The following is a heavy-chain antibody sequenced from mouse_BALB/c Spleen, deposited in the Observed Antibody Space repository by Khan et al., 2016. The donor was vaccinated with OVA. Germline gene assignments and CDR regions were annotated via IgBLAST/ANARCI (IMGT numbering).Heavy chain of an antibody. V-gene: IGHV1-69*02. D-gene: IGHD1-1*01. Sequence: QVQLQQPGTELVKPGASVKFSCTASGYTFTSYWMHWVMRRPGQGLEWIGEIDPSDSPTNYNPALNGKATMTVDKSYNTAYMQLSSLTSEDSAVYYCASSYRYGSSTWCDYWGLGTLVTVSA. J-gene: IGHJ3*01. CDR2: IDPSDSPT. CDR3: ASSYRYGSSTWCDY. CDR1: GYTFTSYW.